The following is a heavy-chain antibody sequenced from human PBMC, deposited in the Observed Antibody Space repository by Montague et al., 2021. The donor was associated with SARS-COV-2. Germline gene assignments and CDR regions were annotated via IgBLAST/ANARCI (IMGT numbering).Heavy chain of an antibody. D-gene: IGHD6-19*01. CDR3: AKQLGAGAVVCWYFDL. V-gene: IGHV3-23*01. J-gene: IGHJ2*01. Sequence: SLRLSCAASGFAFNNFAMSWVSQAPGKGLEWVSCIFGSAAGTYYADSVKGRFTISRDNSKNTLSLQMNSLKAEDTANYYCAKQLGAGAVVCWYFDLWGRGTVVSVSS. CDR2: IFGSAAGT. CDR1: GFAFNNFA.